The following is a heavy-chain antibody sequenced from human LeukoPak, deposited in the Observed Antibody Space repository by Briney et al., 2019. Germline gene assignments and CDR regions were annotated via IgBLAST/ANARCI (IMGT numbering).Heavy chain of an antibody. D-gene: IGHD3-10*01. Sequence: PSRTLSLTCTVSGGSISSSGYYWIWIRQHPGKGLEWIGYIYYSGSTYYNPSLKSRVTISVDTSKNQFSLKLSSVTAADTAVYYCARSRRGATSYFDYWGQGTLVTVSS. V-gene: IGHV4-31*03. CDR1: GGSISSSGYY. CDR3: ARSRRGATSYFDY. J-gene: IGHJ4*02. CDR2: IYYSGST.